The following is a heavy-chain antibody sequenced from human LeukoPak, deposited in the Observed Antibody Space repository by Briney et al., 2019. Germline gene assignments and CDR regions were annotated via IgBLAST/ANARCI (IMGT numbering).Heavy chain of an antibody. D-gene: IGHD4-11*01. CDR2: ISWNSGSI. J-gene: IGHJ3*02. Sequence: GRSLRLSCAASGFTFDDYAMHWVRQAPGKGLEWVSGISWNSGSIGYADSVKGRFTISRDNAKNSLYLQMNSLRAEDMALYYCAKDLSNYGGDAFDIWGQGTMVTVSS. CDR1: GFTFDDYA. CDR3: AKDLSNYGGDAFDI. V-gene: IGHV3-9*03.